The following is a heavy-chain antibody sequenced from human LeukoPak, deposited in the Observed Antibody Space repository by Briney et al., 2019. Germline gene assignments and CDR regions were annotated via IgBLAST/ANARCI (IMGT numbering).Heavy chain of an antibody. Sequence: SETLSLTCTVSGGSISSGDYYWGWICQPPGKGLEWIGSIYYSGSTYYNPSLKSRVTISVDTSKNQFSLKLSSVTAADTAVYYCARGRVPAATPDAFDIWGQGTMVTVSS. D-gene: IGHD2-2*01. CDR3: ARGRVPAATPDAFDI. V-gene: IGHV4-39*07. J-gene: IGHJ3*02. CDR1: GGSISSGDYY. CDR2: IYYSGST.